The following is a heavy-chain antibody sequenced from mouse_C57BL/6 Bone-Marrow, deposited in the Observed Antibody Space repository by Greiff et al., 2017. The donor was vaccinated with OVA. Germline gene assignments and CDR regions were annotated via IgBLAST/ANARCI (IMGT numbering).Heavy chain of an antibody. CDR1: GFTFSSYG. J-gene: IGHJ4*01. V-gene: IGHV5-6*01. Sequence: EVQLQESGGDLVKPGGSLKLSCAASGFTFSSYGMSWVRQTPDKRLEWVATISSGGSYTYYPDSVKGRFTISRDNAKNTLYLQMSSLKSEDTAMYYCARQHLYAMDYWGQGTSVTVSS. CDR3: ARQHLYAMDY. CDR2: ISSGGSYT.